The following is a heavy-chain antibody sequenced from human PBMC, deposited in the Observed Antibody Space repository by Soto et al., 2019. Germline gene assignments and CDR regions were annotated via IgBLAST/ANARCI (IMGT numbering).Heavy chain of an antibody. V-gene: IGHV1-3*01. Sequence: ASVKVSCKASGYTFTSYAMHWVRQAPGQRLEWMGWINAGNGNTNYAQKLQGRVTMTTDTSTSTAYMELRSLRSDDTAVYYCAREPDAYDILTGYYKNYYYYGMDVWGQGTTVTVSS. D-gene: IGHD3-9*01. CDR3: AREPDAYDILTGYYKNYYYYGMDV. CDR1: GYTFTSYA. CDR2: INAGNGNT. J-gene: IGHJ6*02.